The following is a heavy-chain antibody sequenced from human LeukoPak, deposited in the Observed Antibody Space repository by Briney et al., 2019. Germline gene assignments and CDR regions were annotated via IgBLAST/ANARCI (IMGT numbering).Heavy chain of an antibody. CDR3: ARGRPTTSIAAAGVNWFDP. CDR1: GYTFTSYY. V-gene: IGHV1-46*01. D-gene: IGHD6-13*01. Sequence: ASVKVSCKASGYTFTSYYMHWVRQAPGQGLEWMGIINPSGGSTSYAQKFQGRVTMTRDTSTSTVYMELSSLRSEDTAVYYCARGRPTTSIAAAGVNWFDPWGQGTLVTASS. CDR2: INPSGGST. J-gene: IGHJ5*02.